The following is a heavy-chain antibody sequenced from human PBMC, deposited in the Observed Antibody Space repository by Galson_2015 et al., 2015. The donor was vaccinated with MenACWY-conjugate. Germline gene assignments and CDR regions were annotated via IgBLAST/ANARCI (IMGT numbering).Heavy chain of an antibody. Sequence: QSGAEVKKPGASVTVSCKASGYTFSKYGISWVRQAPGQGLEWIGWISTKSGDTNYPQKLQGRVTMTTDTPTNTVYMELRSLRSDDTAMYYCARQKKQGESGYFWGSFESWGQGTLVTVSS. J-gene: IGHJ4*02. CDR1: GYTFSKYG. V-gene: IGHV1-18*01. D-gene: IGHD3-16*01. CDR3: ARQKKQGESGYFWGSFES. CDR2: ISTKSGDT.